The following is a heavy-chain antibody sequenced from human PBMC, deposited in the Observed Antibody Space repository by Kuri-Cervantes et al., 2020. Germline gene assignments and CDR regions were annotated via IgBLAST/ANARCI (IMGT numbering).Heavy chain of an antibody. CDR3: AREGVATGWGMDV. CDR1: GFIVSTNY. J-gene: IGHJ6*02. CDR2: IYSGGST. D-gene: IGHD5-12*01. V-gene: IGHV3-53*05. Sequence: LSRTCAASGFIVSTNYMSWVRQAPGKGLEWVSVIYSGGSTYYADSVKGRFTISRDNSKNTLYLQMNSLRAEDTAVYYCAREGVATGWGMDVWGQGTTVTVSS.